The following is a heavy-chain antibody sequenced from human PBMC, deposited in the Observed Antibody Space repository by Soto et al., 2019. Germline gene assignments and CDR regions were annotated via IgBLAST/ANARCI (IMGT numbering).Heavy chain of an antibody. J-gene: IGHJ6*02. CDR1: GFIFSNCW. D-gene: IGHD3-22*01. CDR3: VRAIGHYGMDV. V-gene: IGHV3-74*01. Sequence: VGSLRLSCVASGFIFSNCWMYWVRQAPEMGLVWVSHIISDGSYTTYADSVKGRFTISRDNAKNTLYRQMNSLRAEDTAVYYCVRAIGHYGMDVWGRGTTVTVSS. CDR2: IISDGSYT.